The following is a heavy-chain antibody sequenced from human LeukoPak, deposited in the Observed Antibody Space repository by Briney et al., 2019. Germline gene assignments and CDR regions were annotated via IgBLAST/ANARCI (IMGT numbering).Heavy chain of an antibody. CDR1: GGSISSYY. V-gene: IGHV4-59*01. CDR3: ARFSGASAFNWNFDI. D-gene: IGHD3-10*01. CDR2: IYYSGST. Sequence: SETLSLTCTVSGGSISSYYWSWIRQPPGKALEWIGYIYYSGSTNFNPSLKSRLTMSADTSKNQVSLNLTTVTAADTAVYYCARFSGASAFNWNFDIWGRGTLVTVS. J-gene: IGHJ2*01.